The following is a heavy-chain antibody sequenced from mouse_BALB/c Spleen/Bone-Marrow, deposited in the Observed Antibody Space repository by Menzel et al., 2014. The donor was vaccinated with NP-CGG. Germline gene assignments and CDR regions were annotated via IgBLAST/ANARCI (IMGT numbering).Heavy chain of an antibody. V-gene: IGHV7-1*02. CDR3: ARDVGYGNYFVY. CDR1: GFTISDFY. D-gene: IGHD2-10*02. Sequence: EVQGVESGGGLVQPGDSLRLSCATSGFTISDFYMEWVRQPPGKRLEWIAASRNKAKHYTTEYSASVKGRFIVSRDTSQSILYLQMNVLRAEDTAIYYCARDVGYGNYFVYWGQGTLVTVSA. J-gene: IGHJ3*01. CDR2: SRNKAKHYTT.